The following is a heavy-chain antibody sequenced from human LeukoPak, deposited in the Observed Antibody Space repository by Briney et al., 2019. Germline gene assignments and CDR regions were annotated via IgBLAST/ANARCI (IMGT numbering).Heavy chain of an antibody. J-gene: IGHJ6*03. Sequence: PSETLTLTYTVSGGSISSSSKCWGWIRQPPGKGLEWIGTIYYSGSTYYNPSLKSRVTISVYTSKLQFSLVLTSLTAADTAVYYCARHGSYCYYMQLWGEGTTVTVSS. CDR3: ARHGSYCYYMQL. CDR2: IYYSGST. CDR1: GGSISSSSKC. D-gene: IGHD2-15*01. V-gene: IGHV4-39*01.